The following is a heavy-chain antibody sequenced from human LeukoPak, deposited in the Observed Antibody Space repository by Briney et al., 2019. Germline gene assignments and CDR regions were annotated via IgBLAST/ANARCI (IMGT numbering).Heavy chain of an antibody. CDR3: ARLYYDFWSGYYSYFDY. CDR1: GGSISSYY. D-gene: IGHD3-3*01. J-gene: IGHJ4*02. Sequence: PSETLSLTCTVSGGSISSYYWSWIRQPPGKGLEWIGEINHSGSTNYNPSLKSRVTISVDTSKNQFSLKLSSVTAADTAVYYCARLYYDFWSGYYSYFDYWGQGTLVTVSS. V-gene: IGHV4-34*01. CDR2: INHSGST.